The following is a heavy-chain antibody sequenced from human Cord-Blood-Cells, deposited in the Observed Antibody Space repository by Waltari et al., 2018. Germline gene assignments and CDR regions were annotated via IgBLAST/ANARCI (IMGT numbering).Heavy chain of an antibody. CDR2: IYYSGST. J-gene: IGHJ2*01. D-gene: IGHD4-17*01. CDR1: GGSISSYY. CDR3: ARGKTTVVIGSYWYFDL. V-gene: IGHV4-59*01. Sequence: QVQLQESGPGLVKPSETLSLTCTVSGGSISSYYWSWIRQPPGKGLEWIGYIYYSGSTNYNPALKSRVTISVDTSKNQFSLKLSSVTAADTAVYYCARGKTTVVIGSYWYFDLWGRGTLVTVSS.